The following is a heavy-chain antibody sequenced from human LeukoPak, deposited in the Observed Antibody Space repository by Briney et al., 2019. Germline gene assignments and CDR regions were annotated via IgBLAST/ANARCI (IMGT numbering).Heavy chain of an antibody. CDR1: GGSISSYY. J-gene: IGHJ4*02. D-gene: IGHD2-15*01. Sequence: PSETLSLTCTVSGGSISSYYWSWIRQPAGKGLEWIGRIYTSGSTNYNPSLKSRVTISVDTSKNQFSLKLSSVPAADTAVYYCAIVSWSGGSCYSGLDYWGQGTLVTVSS. V-gene: IGHV4-4*07. CDR2: IYTSGST. CDR3: AIVSWSGGSCYSGLDY.